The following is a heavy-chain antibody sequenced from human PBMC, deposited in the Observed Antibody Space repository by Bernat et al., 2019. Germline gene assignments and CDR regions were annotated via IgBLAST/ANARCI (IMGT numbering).Heavy chain of an antibody. J-gene: IGHJ3*02. CDR1: GDSISSSSYY. V-gene: IGHV4-39*01. D-gene: IGHD1-26*01. CDR2: IYYSGST. Sequence: QLQLQESGPGLVKPSETLSLTCTVSGDSISSSSYYWGWIRQPPGKGLEWIGSIYYSGSTYYNPSLKSRVTISVDTSKNHFSLKLSSVSAADTAIYNCARQGAGGYYFDAFDIWGQGTMVAVSS. CDR3: ARQGAGGYYFDAFDI.